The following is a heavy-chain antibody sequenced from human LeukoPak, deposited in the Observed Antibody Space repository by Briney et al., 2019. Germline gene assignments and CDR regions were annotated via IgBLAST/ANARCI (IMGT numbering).Heavy chain of an antibody. CDR1: GFTVSSNY. Sequence: QSGGSLRLSCAASGFTVSSNYMSWVRQAPGKGLEWVSFISGSGVSTYYADSVKGRFTISRDNSKNTLYLQMNSLRAEDTALYYCAKDIYSAWKCFDSWGQGTLVTVSS. D-gene: IGHD6-19*01. J-gene: IGHJ4*02. V-gene: IGHV3-23*01. CDR2: ISGSGVST. CDR3: AKDIYSAWKCFDS.